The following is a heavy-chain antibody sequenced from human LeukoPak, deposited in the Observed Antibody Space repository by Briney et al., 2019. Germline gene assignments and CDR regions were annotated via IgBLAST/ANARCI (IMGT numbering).Heavy chain of an antibody. D-gene: IGHD3-10*01. CDR2: INSDESSR. CDR3: ARDRGSPDSFDI. CDR1: GFSFTPLW. V-gene: IGHV3-74*01. J-gene: IGHJ3*02. Sequence: SGGSLRLPCVASGFSFTPLWMHWVRQAPGKGLVWVSHINSDESSRNYADSGKGRYTSSRDNTKNTLYLQMSSLRAEDTAVYYCARDRGSPDSFDIWGQGTMVTVSS.